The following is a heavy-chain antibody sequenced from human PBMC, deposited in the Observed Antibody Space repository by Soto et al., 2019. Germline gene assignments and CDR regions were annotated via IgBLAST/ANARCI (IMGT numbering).Heavy chain of an antibody. CDR2: INYSGGT. V-gene: IGHV4-59*08. CDR3: ASRYCSGGSCFYGLDV. CDR1: GGSISNYY. Sequence: PSDTLSLTCTVSGGSISNYYWNWIRQPPGKGLEWIGYINYSGGTNYNPSLKSRVTISVDTSKNQFSLKLSSVTAADTAVYYCASRYCSGGSCFYGLDVWGQGTTVT. J-gene: IGHJ6*02. D-gene: IGHD2-15*01.